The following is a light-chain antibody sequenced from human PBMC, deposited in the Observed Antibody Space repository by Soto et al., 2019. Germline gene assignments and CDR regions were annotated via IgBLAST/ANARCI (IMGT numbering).Light chain of an antibody. CDR1: QGISSY. J-gene: IGKJ4*01. CDR2: AAS. V-gene: IGKV1-9*01. CDR3: QQLISYPLN. Sequence: DIQLTQSPSFLSASVGDRVTITCRASQGISSYLAWYQQKPGKAPKLLIYAASSLQSGVPSRFSGSGSRTEFTLTISSLQPEDCATYYCQQLISYPLNFGGGTKVEIK.